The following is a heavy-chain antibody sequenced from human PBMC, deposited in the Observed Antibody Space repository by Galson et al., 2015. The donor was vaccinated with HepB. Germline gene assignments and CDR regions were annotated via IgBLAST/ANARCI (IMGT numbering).Heavy chain of an antibody. Sequence: SLRLSCAASGFTFSSYAMNWVRQAPGKGLEWVAVLSSHGDNEYYADSVKGRFTISRDNSENTVYLQMHSLRVEDTAVYYCARTFYFDSWAQGILVTVSS. V-gene: IGHV3-30*04. J-gene: IGHJ4*02. CDR3: ARTFYFDS. CDR1: GFTFSSYA. D-gene: IGHD3-16*01. CDR2: LSSHGDNE.